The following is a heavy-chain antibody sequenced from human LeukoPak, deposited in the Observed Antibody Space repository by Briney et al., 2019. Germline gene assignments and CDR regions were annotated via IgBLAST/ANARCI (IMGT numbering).Heavy chain of an antibody. Sequence: ASVKVSCKASGYTFTSYGISWVRQAPGQGLEWMGWISAYNGNTNYAQKLQDRVTMTTDTSTSTAYMELRSLRSDDTAVYYCARGGCSGGSCPNWFDPWGQGTLVTVSS. V-gene: IGHV1-18*01. CDR1: GYTFTSYG. D-gene: IGHD2-15*01. CDR3: ARGGCSGGSCPNWFDP. CDR2: ISAYNGNT. J-gene: IGHJ5*02.